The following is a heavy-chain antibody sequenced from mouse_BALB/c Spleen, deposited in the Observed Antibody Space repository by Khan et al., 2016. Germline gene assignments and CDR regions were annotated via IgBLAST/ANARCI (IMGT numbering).Heavy chain of an antibody. CDR3: ATVYNYAMDY. CDR1: GYTFTDYS. Sequence: QIQLVQSGPELKKPGETVKISCKASGYTFTDYSMHWVKQAPGKGLKWMGWINTETGEPTYADDFKGRFAFSLETSASTAYLQINNLKNEDTATYFCATVYNYAMDYWGQGTSVTVSS. J-gene: IGHJ4*01. CDR2: INTETGEP. V-gene: IGHV9-2-1*01. D-gene: IGHD1-3*01.